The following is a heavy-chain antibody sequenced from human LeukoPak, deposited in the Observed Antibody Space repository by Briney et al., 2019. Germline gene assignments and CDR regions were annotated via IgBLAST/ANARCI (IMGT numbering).Heavy chain of an antibody. Sequence: SETLSLTCAVYGGSFSGYYWSWIRQPPGKGLEWIGEINHSGSTTYNPSLESRVTISVDTSKNQFSLRLRSVTAADTAVYYCAASRRYFDVWGRGVVVAVSS. CDR3: AASRRYFDV. J-gene: IGHJ2*01. CDR1: GGSFSGYY. CDR2: INHSGST. V-gene: IGHV4-34*01.